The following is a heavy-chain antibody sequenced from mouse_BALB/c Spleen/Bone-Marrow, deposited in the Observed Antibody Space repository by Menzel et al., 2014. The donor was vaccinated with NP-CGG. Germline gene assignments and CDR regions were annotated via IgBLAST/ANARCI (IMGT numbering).Heavy chain of an antibody. CDR3: ARSYFDY. Sequence: GAELVKPGASVKLSCKASGYTFTSYWMHWVKQRPGQGLEWIGEINPSNGRTNYNEKFKSKATLTVDKSSSTAYMQLSSLTSDDSAVYYCARSYFDYWGQGTTLTVSS. J-gene: IGHJ2*01. CDR2: INPSNGRT. V-gene: IGHV1S81*02. CDR1: GYTFTSYW.